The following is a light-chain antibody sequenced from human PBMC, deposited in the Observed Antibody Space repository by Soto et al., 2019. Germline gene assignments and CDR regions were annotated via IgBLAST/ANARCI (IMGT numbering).Light chain of an antibody. Sequence: DLQMTQSPSSLSASVGDRVTITCQASQDISNYLNWYQQKPGKAPKLLIYDESNLETGVPSRFSGSESRTDFAFTISSLQPADIATYYWQKYDNLPLTFGGGTKVEIQ. CDR2: DES. J-gene: IGKJ4*01. V-gene: IGKV1-33*01. CDR1: QDISNY. CDR3: QKYDNLPLT.